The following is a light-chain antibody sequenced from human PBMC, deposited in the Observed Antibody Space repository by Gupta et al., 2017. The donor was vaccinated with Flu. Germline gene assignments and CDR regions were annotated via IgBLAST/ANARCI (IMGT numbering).Light chain of an antibody. CDR1: QSVSSSY. J-gene: IGKJ2*03. CDR3: QQYGSSPRYS. CDR2: GAS. V-gene: IGKV3-20*01. Sequence: IVLTQSPGTLXLSPGERATLSCRASQSVSSSYLAWYQQKPGQAPRLLIYGASSRATGIPDRFSGSGSGTDFTLTISRLEPEDFAVYYCQQYGSSPRYSFGQGTKLEIK.